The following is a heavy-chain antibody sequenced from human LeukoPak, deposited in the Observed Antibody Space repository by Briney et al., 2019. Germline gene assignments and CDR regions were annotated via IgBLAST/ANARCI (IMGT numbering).Heavy chain of an antibody. CDR3: ARIGLEVPAANY. D-gene: IGHD2-2*01. Sequence: GGSLRLSCAASGFTVSSNYMSWVRQAPGKGLEWGSVIYSGGSTYYADSVKGRFTISRDNSKNTLYLQMNSLRAEDTAVYYCARIGLEVPAANYWGQGTLVTVSS. CDR2: IYSGGST. V-gene: IGHV3-53*01. CDR1: GFTVSSNY. J-gene: IGHJ4*02.